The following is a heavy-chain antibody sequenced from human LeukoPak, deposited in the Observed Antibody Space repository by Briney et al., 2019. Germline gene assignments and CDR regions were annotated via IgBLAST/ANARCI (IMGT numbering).Heavy chain of an antibody. Sequence: GESLRISCKGSGYSFTSYWIGWVRQMPGKGLEWMGIIYPGGSDTRYSPSFQGQVTISADKSISTAYLQWSSLKASDTAMYYCARAVAYGDYGSYYFDYWGQGTLVTVSS. CDR1: GYSFTSYW. CDR2: IYPGGSDT. V-gene: IGHV5-51*01. J-gene: IGHJ4*02. D-gene: IGHD4-17*01. CDR3: ARAVAYGDYGSYYFDY.